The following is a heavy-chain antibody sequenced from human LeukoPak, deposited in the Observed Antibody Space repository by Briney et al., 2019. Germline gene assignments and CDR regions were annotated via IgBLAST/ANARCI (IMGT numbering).Heavy chain of an antibody. CDR2: IQNDGNNK. CDR1: GFTFSDYY. CDR3: ARDWGTSSLYLVS. Sequence: GGSLRLSCAASGFTFSDYYMSWIRQAPGKGLECVAFIQNDGNNKKYADSVKGQFTISRDNSKNTLYLQMNSLRSEDTAVYYCARDWGTSSLYLVSWGQGTLVTVSS. J-gene: IGHJ4*02. D-gene: IGHD6-6*01. V-gene: IGHV3-30*02.